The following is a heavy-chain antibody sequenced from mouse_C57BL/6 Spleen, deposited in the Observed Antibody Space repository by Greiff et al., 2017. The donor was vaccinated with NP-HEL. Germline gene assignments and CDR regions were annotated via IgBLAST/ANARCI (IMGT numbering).Heavy chain of an antibody. J-gene: IGHJ2*01. Sequence: QVQLQQPGAELVKPGASVKVSCKASGYTFTSYWMHWVKQRPRPFLSFLCRIHPSDIYTNYNQKFNFKATLTVDKSSSTAYMQLSSLTSEDSAVYYCAIGPYYFDYWGQGTTLTVSS. CDR2: IHPSDIYT. CDR3: AIGPYYFDY. CDR1: GYTFTSYW. V-gene: IGHV1-74*01.